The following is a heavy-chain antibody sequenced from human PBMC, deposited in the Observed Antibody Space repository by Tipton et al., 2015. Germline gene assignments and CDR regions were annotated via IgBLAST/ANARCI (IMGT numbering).Heavy chain of an antibody. Sequence: LRLSCTVSGGSVSSGSYYWSWIRQPPGKGLEWIGYISFSDTTRYNPSLKSRITISLNTSKNQFSLKMSSVTAADTAVYFCARDLEHGMDVWGQGTTVTVS. V-gene: IGHV4-61*01. CDR2: ISFSDTT. J-gene: IGHJ6*02. CDR1: GGSVSSGSYY. CDR3: ARDLEHGMDV.